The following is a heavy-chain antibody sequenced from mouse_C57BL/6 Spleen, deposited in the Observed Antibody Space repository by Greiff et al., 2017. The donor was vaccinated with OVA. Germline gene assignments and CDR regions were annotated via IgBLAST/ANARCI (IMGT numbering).Heavy chain of an antibody. D-gene: IGHD2-3*01. V-gene: IGHV1-80*01. CDR3: ARGGAYDGYYGDYAMDY. Sequence: QVQLQQSGAELVKPGASVKISCKASGYAFSSYWMNWVKQRPGKGLEWIGQIYPGDGDTNYNGKFKGKATLTADKSSSTAYMQLSSLTSEDSAVYFCARGGAYDGYYGDYAMDYWGQGTSVTVSS. CDR1: GYAFSSYW. CDR2: IYPGDGDT. J-gene: IGHJ4*01.